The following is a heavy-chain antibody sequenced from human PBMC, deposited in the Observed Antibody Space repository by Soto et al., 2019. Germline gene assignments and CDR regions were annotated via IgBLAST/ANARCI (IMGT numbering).Heavy chain of an antibody. D-gene: IGHD4-17*01. CDR2: IYYSGST. Sequence: SETLSLTCTVSGGSISSYYWSWIRQPPGKGLEWIGYIYYSGSTNYNPSLKRRVTISVDTSKNQFSLKLSSVTAADTAVYYCARTGSDGTTTRSMSYYYGMDVWGQGTAVTVSS. V-gene: IGHV4-59*01. CDR3: ARTGSDGTTTRSMSYYYGMDV. CDR1: GGSISSYY. J-gene: IGHJ6*02.